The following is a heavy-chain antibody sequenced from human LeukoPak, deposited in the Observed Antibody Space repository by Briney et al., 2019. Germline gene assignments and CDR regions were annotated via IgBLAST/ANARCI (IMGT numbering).Heavy chain of an antibody. CDR2: IRYDGSNK. V-gene: IGHV3-30*02. CDR1: GFTFSSYG. J-gene: IGHJ3*01. CDR3: ARGASSWEYTTFDV. Sequence: GGSLKLSCAASGFTFSSYGMHWVRQAPGKGLEWVAFIRYDGSNKYYVDSVAGRFTISRDNSNNALFLQMNNLRAEDMAIYYCARGASSWEYTTFDVWGQGAIVTVSS. D-gene: IGHD6-13*01.